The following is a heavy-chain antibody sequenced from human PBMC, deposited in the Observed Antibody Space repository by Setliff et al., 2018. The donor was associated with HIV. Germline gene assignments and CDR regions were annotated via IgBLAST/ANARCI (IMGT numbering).Heavy chain of an antibody. J-gene: IGHJ2*01. Sequence: SGPTLVNPTETLTPTCTVSGFSLSNPRMAVSWIRQPPGKALEWLTHIFSNDEKSYNTSLKSRLTISKDTAKSQVVLTMTNMDPVDTATYYCARIRDYKYFDLWGRGTLVTVSS. CDR2: IFSNDEK. CDR1: GFSLSNPRMA. V-gene: IGHV2-26*01. D-gene: IGHD4-4*01. CDR3: ARIRDYKYFDL.